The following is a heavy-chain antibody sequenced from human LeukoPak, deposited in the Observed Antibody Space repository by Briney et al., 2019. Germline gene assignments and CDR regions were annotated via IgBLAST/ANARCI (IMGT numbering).Heavy chain of an antibody. CDR3: ARRGYCSSTSCYADWFDP. J-gene: IGHJ5*02. V-gene: IGHV5-51*01. CDR1: GYSFTSYW. D-gene: IGHD2-2*01. Sequence: GESLKISCKGSGYSFTSYWIGCVRQMPGKGLEWMGIIYPGDSDTRYSPSFQGQVTISADKSISTAYLQWSSLKASDTAMYYCARRGYCSSTSCYADWFDPWGQGTLVTVSS. CDR2: IYPGDSDT.